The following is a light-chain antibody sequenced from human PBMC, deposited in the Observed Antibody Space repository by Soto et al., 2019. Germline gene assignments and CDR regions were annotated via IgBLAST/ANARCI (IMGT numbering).Light chain of an antibody. CDR3: QHYDSCQT. CDR2: GAS. CDR1: QSVDSTY. V-gene: IGKV3-20*01. Sequence: IGLTPSPGRLSLPNGERAPLYCRASQSVDSTYIAWYQQKPGQAPRLLIFGASGRATGIPDRFSGSGSGTDFTLTISRLEPEDFAVYYCQHYDSCQTFGQGTMVEI. J-gene: IGKJ1*01.